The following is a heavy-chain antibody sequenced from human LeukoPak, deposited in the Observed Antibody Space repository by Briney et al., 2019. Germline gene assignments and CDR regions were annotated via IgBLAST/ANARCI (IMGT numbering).Heavy chain of an antibody. CDR2: IIPILGIA. J-gene: IGHJ4*02. CDR1: GYTFTCYG. Sequence: SVKVSCKASGYTFTCYGISWVRQAPGQGFEWMGRIIPILGIANYAQKFQGRVTITADKSTSTAYMELSSLRSEDTAVYYCARAPLAVAGGGIDYWGQGTLVTVSS. V-gene: IGHV1-69*04. CDR3: ARAPLAVAGGGIDY. D-gene: IGHD6-19*01.